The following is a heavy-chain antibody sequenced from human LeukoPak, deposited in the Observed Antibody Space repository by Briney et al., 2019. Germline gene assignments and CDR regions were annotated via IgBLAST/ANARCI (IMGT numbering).Heavy chain of an antibody. J-gene: IGHJ4*02. CDR3: ATGGNYHAY. D-gene: IGHD1-7*01. Sequence: GGSLRLSCGASGFIFSDAWMTWVRQAPGKGLEWVANIKQDGSDKYYVDSVKGRFTISRDNAENSLYLQVNNLSAEDTAVYYCATGGNYHAYWGQGTLVTVSS. CDR2: IKQDGSDK. V-gene: IGHV3-7*02. CDR1: GFIFSDAW.